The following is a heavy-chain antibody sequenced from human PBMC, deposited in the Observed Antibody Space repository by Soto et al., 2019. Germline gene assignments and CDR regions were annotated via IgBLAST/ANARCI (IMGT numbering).Heavy chain of an antibody. CDR3: ASVDTAMVNVY. CDR1: GYTFTRYG. Sequence: ASVKVSCRASGYTFTRYGISWVRQAPGQGLEWMGWISAYNGNTNYAQKLQGRVTMTTDTSTSTAYMELRGLRSDDTAVYYCASVDTAMVNVYWGQGTLVTVSS. D-gene: IGHD5-18*01. V-gene: IGHV1-18*01. CDR2: ISAYNGNT. J-gene: IGHJ4*02.